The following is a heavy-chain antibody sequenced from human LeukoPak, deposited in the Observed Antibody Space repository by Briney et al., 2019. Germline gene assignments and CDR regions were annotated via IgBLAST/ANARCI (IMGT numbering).Heavy chain of an antibody. J-gene: IGHJ4*02. V-gene: IGHV3-48*01. D-gene: IGHD6-13*01. CDR1: GFTFSSYS. CDR2: ISSSSSTI. Sequence: GGSLRLSCAASGFTFSSYSMNWVRQAPGKGLEWVSYISSSSSTIYYADSVKGRFTISRDNSKNTLYLQMNSLRAEDTAVYYCAKDRLAAGGYWGQGTLVTVSS. CDR3: AKDRLAAGGY.